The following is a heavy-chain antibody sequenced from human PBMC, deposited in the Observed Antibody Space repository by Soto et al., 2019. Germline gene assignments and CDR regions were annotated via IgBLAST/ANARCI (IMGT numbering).Heavy chain of an antibody. V-gene: IGHV1-18*01. Sequence: ASVKVSCKASGYTFTSYGISWVRQAPGQGLEWMGWISAYNGNTNYAQKLQGRVTMTTDTSTSTAYMELRSLRSDDTAVYYCARHGYYDILTGYYNALYYYMDVWGKGTTVTVSS. CDR1: GYTFTSYG. CDR3: ARHGYYDILTGYYNALYYYMDV. CDR2: ISAYNGNT. J-gene: IGHJ6*03. D-gene: IGHD3-9*01.